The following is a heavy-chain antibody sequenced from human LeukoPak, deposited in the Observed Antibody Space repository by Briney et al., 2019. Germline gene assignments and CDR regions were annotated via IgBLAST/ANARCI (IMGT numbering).Heavy chain of an antibody. D-gene: IGHD6-13*01. V-gene: IGHV3-23*01. J-gene: IGHJ4*02. CDR2: ISGSGGGT. CDR3: AKDSYSSTWFLFDY. Sequence: PGGSLRLSCAASGFTFSSYAMSWVRQAPGKGLEWVSGISGSGGGTYYADSVRGRFTISRDNSKNTLYLQMNSLRAEDTPVYYCAKDSYSSTWFLFDYWGQGTLVTVSS. CDR1: GFTFSSYA.